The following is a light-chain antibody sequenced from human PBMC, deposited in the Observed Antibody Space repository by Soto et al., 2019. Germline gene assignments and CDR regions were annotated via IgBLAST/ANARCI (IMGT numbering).Light chain of an antibody. J-gene: IGKJ2*01. Sequence: ETVMTQSPATLAVSPGEGATLSCRASQSVSSKLAWYQQKPGQAPRLLIYGASTRATGIPARFSGSGSETDFTFTISSLQSEDFAVDFSKQYNNSATYTFGQRTKLEMK. CDR3: KQYNNSATYT. V-gene: IGKV3-15*01. CDR2: GAS. CDR1: QSVSSK.